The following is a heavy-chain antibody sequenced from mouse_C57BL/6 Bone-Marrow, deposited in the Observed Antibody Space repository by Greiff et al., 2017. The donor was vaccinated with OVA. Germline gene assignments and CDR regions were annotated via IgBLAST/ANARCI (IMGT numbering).Heavy chain of an antibody. D-gene: IGHD2-3*01. CDR2: IDPSDSYT. J-gene: IGHJ2*01. CDR3: ARADYDGSYY. CDR1: GYTFTSYW. V-gene: IGHV1-50*01. Sequence: QVQLQQPGAELVKPGASVKLSCKASGYTFTSYWMQWVKQRPGQGLEWIGEIDPSDSYTNYNQKFKGKATLTVDTSSSTAYMQLSSLTSEDSAVYYCARADYDGSYYWGQGTTLTVSS.